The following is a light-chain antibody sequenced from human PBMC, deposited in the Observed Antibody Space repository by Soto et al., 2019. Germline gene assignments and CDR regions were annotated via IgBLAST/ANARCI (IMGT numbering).Light chain of an antibody. Sequence: QSVLTQPPSVSGAPGQRVTIPCTGSSSNIGSFYDVHWYQQLPGTVPRLLIYGDNNRPSGVPDRFSGSKSGTSASLAITGLQAEDGADYYCQSYDNSLSHVVFGGGTKVTVL. CDR1: SSNIGSFYD. CDR3: QSYDNSLSHVV. V-gene: IGLV1-40*01. J-gene: IGLJ2*01. CDR2: GDN.